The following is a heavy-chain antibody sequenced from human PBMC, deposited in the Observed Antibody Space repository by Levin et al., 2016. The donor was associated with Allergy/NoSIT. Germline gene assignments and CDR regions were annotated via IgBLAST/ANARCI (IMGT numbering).Heavy chain of an antibody. Sequence: GGSLRLSCAASGFTFDDYAMHWVRQAPGKGLEWVSGISWNSGSIGYADSVKGRFTISRDNAKNSLYLQMNSLRAEDTALYYCAKDTAAIVAIGSFDYWGQGTLVTVSS. CDR2: ISWNSGSI. J-gene: IGHJ4*02. CDR1: GFTFDDYA. V-gene: IGHV3-9*01. CDR3: AKDTAAIVAIGSFDY. D-gene: IGHD5-12*01.